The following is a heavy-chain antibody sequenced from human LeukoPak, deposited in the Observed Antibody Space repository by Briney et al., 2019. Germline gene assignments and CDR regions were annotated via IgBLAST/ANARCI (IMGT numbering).Heavy chain of an antibody. CDR3: ARVRGVLMVYAILTWFDP. D-gene: IGHD2-8*01. V-gene: IGHV4-39*07. CDR2: IYYSGST. Sequence: PSETLSLTCTVSGGSMSSSSYYWGWIRQPPGKGLEWIGSIYYSGSTYYNPSLKSRVTISVDTSKNQFSLKLSSVTAADTAVYYCARVRGVLMVYAILTWFDPWGQGTLVTVSS. J-gene: IGHJ5*02. CDR1: GGSMSSSSYY.